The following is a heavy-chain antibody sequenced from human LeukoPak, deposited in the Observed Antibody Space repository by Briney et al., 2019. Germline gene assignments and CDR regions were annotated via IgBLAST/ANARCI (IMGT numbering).Heavy chain of an antibody. Sequence: ASVKVSCKTSGYTFARYPIHWVRQAPGQRLEWMGWINAGNGNTKYSQKFQGRVTITRDTSASTAYMELSSLRSEDTAVYYCARDRSFGYGMDVWGQGTTVTVSS. V-gene: IGHV1-3*01. CDR2: INAGNGNT. CDR1: GYTFARYP. D-gene: IGHD1-26*01. CDR3: ARDRSFGYGMDV. J-gene: IGHJ6*02.